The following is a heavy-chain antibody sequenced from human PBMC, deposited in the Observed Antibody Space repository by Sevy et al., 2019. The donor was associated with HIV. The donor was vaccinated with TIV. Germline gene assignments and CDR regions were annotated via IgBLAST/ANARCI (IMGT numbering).Heavy chain of an antibody. CDR1: GYSFNNYW. D-gene: IGHD3-22*01. CDR3: ARHHDVSGSNCYYPSWFDP. Sequence: GESLKISCKGSGYSFNNYWVGWVRQMPGKGLEWMGIIYPGDSDIRYSPSFQGQVTISADKSISTAYLKWSSLKAPDTAMYYCARHHDVSGSNCYYPSWFDPWGQGTLVTVSS. V-gene: IGHV5-51*01. CDR2: IYPGDSDI. J-gene: IGHJ5*02.